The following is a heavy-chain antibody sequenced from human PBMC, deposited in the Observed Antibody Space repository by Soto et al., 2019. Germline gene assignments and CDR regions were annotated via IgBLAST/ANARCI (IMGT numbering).Heavy chain of an antibody. J-gene: IGHJ4*02. V-gene: IGHV1-69*01. CDR3: ARIIDPRVGYFDY. CDR1: VGTFSSYA. CDR2: IIPIFGTA. Sequence: QGQLMQSCAEVKKPGASVKVYGKASVGTFSSYAISWVLQSPGQGLECMGGIIPIFGTANYAQHFQGIVMITADESTSTAYMELRSMRADVMAVSYWARIIDPRVGYFDYWGQGTLVTVSS.